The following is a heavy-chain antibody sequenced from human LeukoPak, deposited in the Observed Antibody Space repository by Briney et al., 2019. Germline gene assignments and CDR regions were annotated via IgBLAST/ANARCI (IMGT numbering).Heavy chain of an antibody. V-gene: IGHV3-11*01. CDR1: GFNFSDYY. Sequence: PGGSLRLSCVASGFNFSDYYLSWVRQAPGKGLEGISYIRNSGNTIYYADSVKGRFTISRDNAKNSLFLQMNSLRAEDTAVYYCARAGYCTSASCYSSPFGYWGQGTLVTVSS. CDR3: ARAGYCTSASCYSSPFGY. CDR2: IRNSGNTI. D-gene: IGHD2-15*01. J-gene: IGHJ4*02.